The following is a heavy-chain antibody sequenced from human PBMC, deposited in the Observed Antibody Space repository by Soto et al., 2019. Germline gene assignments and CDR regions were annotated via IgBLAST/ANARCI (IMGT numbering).Heavy chain of an antibody. D-gene: IGHD4-17*01. CDR2: IYWDDDK. Sequence: QITLKESGPTLVKPTQTLTLTCTFSGFSLSTSGVGVGWIRQPPGKALEWLALIYWDDDKRYSPSLKSRLTITKDTSKNQVVLTMTNMDPVDTATYYCAHTTTVTTLHYYYGMDVWGQGTTVTVSS. V-gene: IGHV2-5*02. CDR1: GFSLSTSGVG. CDR3: AHTTTVTTLHYYYGMDV. J-gene: IGHJ6*02.